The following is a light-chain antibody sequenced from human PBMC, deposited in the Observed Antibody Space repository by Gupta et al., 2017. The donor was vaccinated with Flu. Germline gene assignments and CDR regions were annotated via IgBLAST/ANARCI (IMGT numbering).Light chain of an antibody. CDR1: QSLLHSTASTY. V-gene: IGKV2-28*01. CDR2: LRS. Sequence: VTPGGPASISFRASQSLLHSTASTYMNWYVLSLGQSPDLLIYLRSNRSSEVLDRFSGRRSGADFTLRISRVAAKNVGVYFTMQTLQTPSTFGQWTKLEMK. CDR3: MQTLQTPST. J-gene: IGKJ2*01.